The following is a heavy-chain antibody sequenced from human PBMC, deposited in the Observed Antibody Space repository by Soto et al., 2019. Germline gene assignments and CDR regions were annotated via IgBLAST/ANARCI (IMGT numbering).Heavy chain of an antibody. Sequence: GDSVKVSCKASGYTYISYSMHWVRQAPGQRLEWMGWINVGNGNTKYSQNFQGRVTINQDTSASTAYMELSSLTSEDTAVYYCAREKWGSGSRWLDPWGQGTLVTVSS. CDR2: INVGNGNT. D-gene: IGHD6-19*01. CDR3: AREKWGSGSRWLDP. J-gene: IGHJ5*02. V-gene: IGHV1-3*01. CDR1: GYTYISYS.